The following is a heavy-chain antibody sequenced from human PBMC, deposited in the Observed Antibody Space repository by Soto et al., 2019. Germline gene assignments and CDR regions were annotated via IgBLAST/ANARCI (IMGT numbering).Heavy chain of an antibody. CDR1: GASINTGSYY. D-gene: IGHD3-3*01. CDR3: ARDRPYDYDFWSGYYRYNWFDP. CDR2: LYYTGST. Sequence: SETLSLTCTVSGASINTGSYYWSWIRQPPGRGLEWIGTLYYTGSTYYNPSLNSRVTISVDTSKNQFSLKLSSVTAADTAVYYCARDRPYDYDFWSGYYRYNWFDPWGQGTQVTVSS. V-gene: IGHV4-39*07. J-gene: IGHJ5*02.